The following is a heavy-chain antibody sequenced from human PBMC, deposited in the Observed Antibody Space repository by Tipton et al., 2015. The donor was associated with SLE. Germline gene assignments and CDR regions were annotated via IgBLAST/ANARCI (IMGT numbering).Heavy chain of an antibody. CDR2: ISSSGSTI. CDR3: AREMLLPYCSCASCSFEF. Sequence: SLRLSCAASGFTFSDYYMSWIRQAPGKGLEWVSYISSSGSTIYYADSVKGRFTISRDNAKNSLYLQMNSLRAEDTAVYYCAREMLLPYCSCASCSFEFWCQGTLVTVSS. CDR1: GFTFSDYY. D-gene: IGHD2-2*01. V-gene: IGHV3-11*01. J-gene: IGHJ4*02.